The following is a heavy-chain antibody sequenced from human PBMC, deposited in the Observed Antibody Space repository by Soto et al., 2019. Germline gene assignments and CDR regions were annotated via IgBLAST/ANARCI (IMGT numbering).Heavy chain of an antibody. J-gene: IGHJ6*02. V-gene: IGHV4-59*01. CDR2: IYYSGST. CDR3: ARDYPSGGSGRYYRGLYYGMDV. CDR1: GGSISSYY. D-gene: IGHD3-10*01. Sequence: PSETLSLTCTVSGGSISSYYWSWIRQPPGKGLEWIGYIYYSGSTNYNPSLKSRVTISVDTSKNQFSLKLSSVTAADTAVYYCARDYPSGGSGRYYRGLYYGMDVWGQGTTVTVSS.